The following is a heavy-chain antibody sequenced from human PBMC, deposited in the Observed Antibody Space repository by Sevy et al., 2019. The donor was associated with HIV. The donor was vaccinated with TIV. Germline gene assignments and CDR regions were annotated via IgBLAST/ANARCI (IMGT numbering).Heavy chain of an antibody. CDR1: GGSISSYY. V-gene: IGHV4-4*07. J-gene: IGHJ5*02. CDR2: IYTSGST. D-gene: IGHD3-10*01. Sequence: SETLSLTCTVSGGSISSYYWSWIRQPAGKGLELIGRIYTSGSTNYNPSLKSRVTMSVDTSKNQFSLKLSSVTAADTAVYYCARDRAVRGVITRGWFDPWGQGTLVTVSS. CDR3: ARDRAVRGVITRGWFDP.